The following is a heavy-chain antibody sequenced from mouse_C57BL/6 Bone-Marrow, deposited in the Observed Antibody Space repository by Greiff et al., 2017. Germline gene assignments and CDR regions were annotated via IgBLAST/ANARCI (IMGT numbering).Heavy chain of an antibody. CDR1: GFNLNDDY. V-gene: IGHV14-4*01. CDR2: IDPENGDT. CDR3: TRIAY. Sequence: VQLQQSGAELVRPGASVKLSCTASGFNLNDDYMHWVKQRPEQGLEWIGWIDPENGDTEYASKFQGKATITVDTSSNTAYLQLSSLTSEDTAVYYCTRIAYWGQGALVTVSA. J-gene: IGHJ3*01.